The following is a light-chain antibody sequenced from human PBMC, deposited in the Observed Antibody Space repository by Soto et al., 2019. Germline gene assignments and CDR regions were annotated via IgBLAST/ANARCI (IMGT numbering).Light chain of an antibody. V-gene: IGLV2-14*03. CDR1: SSDVGGYNY. Sequence: QSALTQPASVSGSPGQSITIYCNGTSSDVGGYNYVSWYQQHPGKAPKFMIYDVSNRPSGVSNRFSGSKSGNTASLTISGLQAEDEADYYCSSYTSSNTLNVFGTGTKVTVL. CDR2: DVS. J-gene: IGLJ1*01. CDR3: SSYTSSNTLNV.